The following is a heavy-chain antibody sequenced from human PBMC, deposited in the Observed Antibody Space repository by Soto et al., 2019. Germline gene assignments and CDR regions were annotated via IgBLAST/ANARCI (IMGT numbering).Heavy chain of an antibody. D-gene: IGHD3-16*01. CDR1: GYTFTRYG. CDR3: AMVDVYVTPSPQDV. V-gene: IGHV1-18*01. CDR2: INTYNGNT. Sequence: QVQLVQSGAEVKNPGASVKVSCKASGYTFTRYGIGWARQAPGQGLEWMGWINTYNGNTNYAQNVQGRVTLTTDTSTRTAYVELRSLRSNDTAIYYCAMVDVYVTPSPQDVWGQGTTVIVSS. J-gene: IGHJ6*02.